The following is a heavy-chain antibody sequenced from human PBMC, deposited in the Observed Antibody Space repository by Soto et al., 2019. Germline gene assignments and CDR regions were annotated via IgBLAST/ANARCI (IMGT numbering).Heavy chain of an antibody. D-gene: IGHD3-22*01. CDR1: GFTFSSYW. CDR3: ARDVGVGYYYDSSGYRGWFDP. CDR2: IKQDGSEK. V-gene: IGHV3-7*03. J-gene: IGHJ5*02. Sequence: EVQLVESGGGLVQPGGSLRLSCAASGFTFSSYWMSWVRQDPGKGLEWVANIKQDGSEKYYVDSVKGRFTISRDNAKNSLYLQMNSLRAEDTAVYYCARDVGVGYYYDSSGYRGWFDPWGQGTLVTVSS.